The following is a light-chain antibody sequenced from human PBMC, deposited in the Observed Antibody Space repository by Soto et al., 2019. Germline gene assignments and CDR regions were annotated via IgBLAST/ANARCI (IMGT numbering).Light chain of an antibody. CDR3: QQYNKWPLT. J-gene: IGKJ4*01. V-gene: IGKV3-15*01. CDR1: QSVSSN. CDR2: GSS. Sequence: EIVMTQSPATLSVSPGERATLSCRASQSVSSNLAWYQQKPGQAPRLLIYGSSTRATGIPARFSGSGSGTEFTLTISSLQSEDFAVYYCQQYNKWPLTFGGETKVEI.